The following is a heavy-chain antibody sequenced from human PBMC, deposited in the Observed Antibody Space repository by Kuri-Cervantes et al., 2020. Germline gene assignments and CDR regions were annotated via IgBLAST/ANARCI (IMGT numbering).Heavy chain of an antibody. Sequence: SETLSLTCTVSGGSISSSSYYWGWIRQPPGKGLEWIGSIYYSGSTYYNPSLKSRVTISIDTSKNHFSLKLSSVTAADTAVYYCARHDEYCGGGSCYLNWFDPWGQGILVTVSS. D-gene: IGHD2-15*01. J-gene: IGHJ5*02. V-gene: IGHV4-39*01. CDR2: IYYSGST. CDR3: ARHDEYCGGGSCYLNWFDP. CDR1: GGSISSSSYY.